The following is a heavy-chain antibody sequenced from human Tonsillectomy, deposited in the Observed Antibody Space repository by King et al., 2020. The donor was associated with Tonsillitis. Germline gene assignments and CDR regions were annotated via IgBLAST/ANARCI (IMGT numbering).Heavy chain of an antibody. D-gene: IGHD2-2*01. CDR2: ISYDGSNK. Sequence: VQLVESGGGVVQPGRSLRLSCAASGFTFSTYGMFWVRQAPGKGLEWVAFISYDGSNKFYADSVKGRFTLSRDNSENTLYLQMNSLRAEDTAVYYCAGREYRLPMRSYYYYYMDVWGKGTTVTVSS. CDR1: GFTFSTYG. V-gene: IGHV3-33*08. J-gene: IGHJ6*03. CDR3: AGREYRLPMRSYYYYYMDV.